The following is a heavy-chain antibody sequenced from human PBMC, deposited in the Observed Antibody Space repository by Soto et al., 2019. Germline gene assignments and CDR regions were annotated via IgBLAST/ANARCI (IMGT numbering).Heavy chain of an antibody. CDR2: IVPVLGTS. V-gene: IGHV1-69*01. CDR1: GGSFSSYA. Sequence: QGQLEQSVAEVRKPGSSVKVSCKASGGSFSSYAISWVRQAPGQGLEWMGGIVPVLGTSHSAQKFQGRVTFSTDDSTTTAYMELSSLRSEDTAVYYCARDSPGGGYYYGMDVWGQGTTVTVSS. CDR3: ARDSPGGGYYYGMDV. J-gene: IGHJ6*02. D-gene: IGHD3-16*01.